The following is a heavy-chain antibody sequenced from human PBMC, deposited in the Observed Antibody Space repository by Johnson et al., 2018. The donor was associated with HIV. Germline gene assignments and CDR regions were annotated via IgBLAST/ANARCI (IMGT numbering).Heavy chain of an antibody. V-gene: IGHV3-30*14. J-gene: IGHJ3*02. CDR2: ISYDGSNK. D-gene: IGHD3-22*01. Sequence: QVQLVESGGGVVQPGRSLRLSCAASGFTFSSSAMHWVHQAPGKGLEWVAVISYDGSNKYYADSVKGRFTISRDNSKNTLYLQMNSLRAEDTAVYYCAREEGWYYDSSGYYYVGAFDIWGQGTMVTVS. CDR3: AREEGWYYDSSGYYYVGAFDI. CDR1: GFTFSSSA.